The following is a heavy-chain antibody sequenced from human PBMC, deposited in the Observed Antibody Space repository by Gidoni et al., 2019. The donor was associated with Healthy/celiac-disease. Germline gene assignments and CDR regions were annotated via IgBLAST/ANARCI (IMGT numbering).Heavy chain of an antibody. J-gene: IGHJ4*02. CDR1: GGSISSSSYY. CDR3: ARSKEWLQYYFDY. Sequence: QLQLQESGPGLVKPSETLSLTCTVSGGSISSSSYYWGWIRQPPGKGLEWIGSIYYSGSTYYNPSLKSRVTISVDTSKNQFSLKLSSVTAADTAVYYCARSKEWLQYYFDYWGQGTLVTVSS. D-gene: IGHD5-18*01. CDR2: IYYSGST. V-gene: IGHV4-39*01.